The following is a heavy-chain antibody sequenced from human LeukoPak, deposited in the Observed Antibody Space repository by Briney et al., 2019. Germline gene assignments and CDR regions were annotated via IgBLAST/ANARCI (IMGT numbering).Heavy chain of an antibody. CDR3: ATDPDCSSTSCYTDY. CDR2: INPNSGGT. Sequence: ASVKVSCKASGYPFTGYYMHWVRQAPGQGLEWMGWINPNSGGTNYAQKFQGRVTMTRDTSISTAYMELSRLRSDDTAVYYCATDPDCSSTSCYTDYWGQGTLVTVSS. J-gene: IGHJ4*02. D-gene: IGHD2-2*02. V-gene: IGHV1-2*02. CDR1: GYPFTGYY.